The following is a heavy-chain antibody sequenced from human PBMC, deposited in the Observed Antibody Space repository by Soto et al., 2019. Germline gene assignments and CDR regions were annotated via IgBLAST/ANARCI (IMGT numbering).Heavy chain of an antibody. CDR3: AGGGYEFYYYYGMDV. Sequence: QVQLVQSGAEVKKPGSSVKVSCKASGGTFSSYTISWVRQAPGQGLEWMGRIIAILGIANYAQKFQGRVTITADKSTRTAYMELSSLRSENTAVYYCAGGGYEFYYYYGMDVWGQGTTVIVSS. CDR1: GGTFSSYT. CDR2: IIAILGIA. V-gene: IGHV1-69*02. J-gene: IGHJ6*02. D-gene: IGHD5-12*01.